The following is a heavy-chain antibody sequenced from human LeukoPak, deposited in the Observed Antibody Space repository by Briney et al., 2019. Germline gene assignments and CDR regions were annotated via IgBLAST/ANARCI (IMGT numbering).Heavy chain of an antibody. V-gene: IGHV4-39*01. J-gene: IGHJ4*02. D-gene: IGHD5-18*01. CDR3: VRHWGCSYGYVY. CDR2: MYYSGST. CDR1: GGSINTRGNS. Sequence: SETLSLTCSVSGGSINTRGNSWGWIRQPPGKGLECIGSMYYSGSTYYNPSLRSRITMSVDTSKNQVSLKLSSVTAADTAVYYCVRHWGCSYGYVYWGQGVLVTVSS.